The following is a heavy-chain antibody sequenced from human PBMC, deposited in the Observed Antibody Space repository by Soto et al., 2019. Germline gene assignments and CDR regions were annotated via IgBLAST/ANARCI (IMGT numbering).Heavy chain of an antibody. CDR3: ARSSPRDVAPWKH. V-gene: IGHV4-59*01. CDR2: IYYSGST. Sequence: LSLTGIGSVGSIISYYWTWIRQPPGKGLEWIVHIYYSGSTNYKPSLKSLVTMSVDTSKNQFSLKLNSLTAADTAVYYCARSSPRDVAPWKHWGQGTLVNVS. CDR1: VGSIISYY. J-gene: IGHJ4*01. D-gene: IGHD1-1*01.